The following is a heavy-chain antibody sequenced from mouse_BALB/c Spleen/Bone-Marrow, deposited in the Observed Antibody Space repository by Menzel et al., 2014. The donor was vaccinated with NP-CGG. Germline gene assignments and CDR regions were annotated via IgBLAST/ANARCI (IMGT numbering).Heavy chain of an antibody. CDR3: GRVLGTYYYHAMDY. J-gene: IGHJ4*01. CDR2: IDPANGNT. CDR1: GFNIKDTY. D-gene: IGHD5-1*01. V-gene: IGHV14-3*02. Sequence: VQLQQPGAELVKPGASVKLSCTASGFNIKDTYMHWVKQRPEQGLEWIGRIDPANGNTKYDPKFQGKATITADTSSNTAYLQLSSLTSEDTAVYYCGRVLGTYYYHAMDYWGQRTSVTVSS.